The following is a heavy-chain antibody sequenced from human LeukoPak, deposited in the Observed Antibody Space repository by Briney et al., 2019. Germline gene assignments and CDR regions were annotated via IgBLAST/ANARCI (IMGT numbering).Heavy chain of an antibody. V-gene: IGHV3-30-3*01. J-gene: IGHJ4*02. CDR3: ARGRYFSPYYFDY. CDR1: GFXFSNYA. Sequence: GRSLRLSCAASGFXFSNYAIHWVRQAPGKGLEWVAVISFDGSNKYYADSVKGRFTISRDNSKNTLYLQINSLRAEDTAVYSCARGRYFSPYYFDYWGQGTLVTVSS. CDR2: ISFDGSNK. D-gene: IGHD2/OR15-2a*01.